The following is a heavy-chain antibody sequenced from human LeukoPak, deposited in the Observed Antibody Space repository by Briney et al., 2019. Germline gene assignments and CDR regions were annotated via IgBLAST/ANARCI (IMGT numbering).Heavy chain of an antibody. J-gene: IGHJ5*02. Sequence: SVKVSCKASGGTFSSYAISWVRQAPGQGLEWMGGIIPIFGTANYAQKFQGRVTITADESTSTAYMELSSLRSEDTAVYYCARDREPPPSSSWINWFDPWGQGTLVTVSS. CDR2: IIPIFGTA. CDR1: GGTFSSYA. D-gene: IGHD6-13*01. V-gene: IGHV1-69*01. CDR3: ARDREPPPSSSWINWFDP.